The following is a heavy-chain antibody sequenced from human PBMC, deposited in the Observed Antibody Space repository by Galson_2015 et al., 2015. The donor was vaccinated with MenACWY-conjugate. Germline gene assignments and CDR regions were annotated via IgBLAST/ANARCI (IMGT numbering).Heavy chain of an antibody. D-gene: IGHD1-26*01. J-gene: IGHJ2*01. CDR2: IYPGDSDT. CDR1: GYSITSHW. V-gene: IGHV5-51*01. Sequence: QSGAEVKKPGESLKISCKLSGYSITSHWIGWARQMPGKGLEWMGIIYPGDSDTRYSPSFQGRVTFSVDKSISTAYLQLSSLKASDPAMYYCARSGSGTWYFDLWGRGTLVTVSS. CDR3: ARSGSGTWYFDL.